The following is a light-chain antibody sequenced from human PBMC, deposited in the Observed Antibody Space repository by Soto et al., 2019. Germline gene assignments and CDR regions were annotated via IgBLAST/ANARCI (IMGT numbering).Light chain of an antibody. J-gene: IGLJ1*01. Sequence: QSVLTQPPSASGTPGQRITISCSGSSSNIGNDFVYWYQHLPGTAPKLLIYHDNQRPSGVPDRFSGSKSGTSASLVIGGLRSEDEADYHCASWDDSLRGYVFGTAPKLTVL. V-gene: IGLV1-47*02. CDR2: HDN. CDR1: SSNIGNDF. CDR3: ASWDDSLRGYV.